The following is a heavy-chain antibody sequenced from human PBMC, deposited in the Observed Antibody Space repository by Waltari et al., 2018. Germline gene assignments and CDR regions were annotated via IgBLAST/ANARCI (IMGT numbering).Heavy chain of an antibody. J-gene: IGHJ5*02. V-gene: IGHV1-2*02. Sequence: QVELVQSGAEVRKPGASVKVSCKASGYSLTSYYMHWVRQAPGLGLEGMGRSNPNSGYTNSAPKFQGRVTLTRDTSVNTAFLELRSLTSDDTAVYFCARESAFSTSWYPGFDPWGQGTLVTVAS. CDR3: ARESAFSTSWYPGFDP. CDR2: SNPNSGYT. D-gene: IGHD2-2*01. CDR1: GYSLTSYY.